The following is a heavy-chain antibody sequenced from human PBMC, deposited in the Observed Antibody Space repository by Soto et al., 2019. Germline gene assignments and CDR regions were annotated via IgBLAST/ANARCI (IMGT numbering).Heavy chain of an antibody. D-gene: IGHD3-16*01. CDR3: VRDNIQNYGTRADRSWYHP. CDR1: GFSFSDYF. Sequence: ASVKVSCKASGFSFSDYFMHWVRQAPGQGLEWMGIINPSGDRTDYAQKFQGRVTITRDTSTSTVYMDLSSLRYEDTAVYYCVRDNIQNYGTRADRSWYHPWGRGTPVTVSA. CDR2: INPSGDRT. V-gene: IGHV1-46*01. J-gene: IGHJ5*02.